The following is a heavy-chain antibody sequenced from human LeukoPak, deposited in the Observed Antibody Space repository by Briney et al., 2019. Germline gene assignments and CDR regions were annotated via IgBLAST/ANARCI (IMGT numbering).Heavy chain of an antibody. CDR3: ARDRITMVRGAENWFDP. CDR2: ISYDGSNK. Sequence: GGSLRLSCAASGFTFSSYAMHWVRQAPGKGLEWVAVISYDGSNKYYADSVKGRFTISRDNSKNTLYLQMNSLRAEDTAVYYCARDRITMVRGAENWFDPWDQGTLVTVSS. J-gene: IGHJ5*02. V-gene: IGHV3-30*04. CDR1: GFTFSSYA. D-gene: IGHD3-10*01.